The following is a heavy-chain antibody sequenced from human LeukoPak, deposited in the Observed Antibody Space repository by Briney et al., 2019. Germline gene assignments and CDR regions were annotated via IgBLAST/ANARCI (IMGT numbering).Heavy chain of an antibody. D-gene: IGHD2-8*01. Sequence: GGSLRLSCAASGFTFSDHYMSWIRQAPGKGLEWVSYISSSGSTIYYADSVKGRFTISRDNAKNSLYLQMNSLRAEDTAVYYCARDEGYCTNGVPMPCYNWFDPWGQGTLVTVSS. CDR3: ARDEGYCTNGVPMPCYNWFDP. CDR2: ISSSGSTI. V-gene: IGHV3-11*01. J-gene: IGHJ5*02. CDR1: GFTFSDHY.